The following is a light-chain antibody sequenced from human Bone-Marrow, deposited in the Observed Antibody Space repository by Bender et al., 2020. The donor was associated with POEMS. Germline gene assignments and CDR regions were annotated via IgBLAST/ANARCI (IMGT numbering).Light chain of an antibody. CDR2: SNT. Sequence: QSVLTQPPSVSGAPGQRVTIACTGSSSNIGEGYDVHWYQHLPGTAPKLLIYSNTNRPSGVSDRFSASKSGTSASLAITGLQAEDEGDYYCAAWEDSLNGWVFGGGTKLTVL. V-gene: IGLV1-50*01. CDR1: SSNIGEGYD. CDR3: AAWEDSLNGWV. J-gene: IGLJ3*02.